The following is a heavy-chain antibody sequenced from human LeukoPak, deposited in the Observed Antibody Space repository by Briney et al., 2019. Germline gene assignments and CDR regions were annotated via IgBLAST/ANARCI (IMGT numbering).Heavy chain of an antibody. D-gene: IGHD3-10*01. CDR3: ARVITIIRGLDP. CDR2: IYYTGST. V-gene: IGHV4-59*01. Sequence: SETLSLTCTVSGGSISGYYWNWIRQPPGKGLEWIGYIYYTGSTNYNPSLQSRVTISVDMSKNQFSLKLTSVTAADTAVYYCARVITIIRGLDPWGQRTLVTVSS. J-gene: IGHJ5*02. CDR1: GGSISGYY.